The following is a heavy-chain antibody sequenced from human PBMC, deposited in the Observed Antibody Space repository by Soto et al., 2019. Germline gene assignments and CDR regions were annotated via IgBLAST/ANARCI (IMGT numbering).Heavy chain of an antibody. V-gene: IGHV3-20*04. D-gene: IGHD2-21*02. CDR1: GFTFDDYG. CDR3: ARDALHVPGGDCPDY. J-gene: IGHJ4*02. Sequence: GGSLRLSCAASGFTFDDYGMSWVRQAPGKGLEWVSGINWNGGSTGYADSVKGRFTISRDNAKNSLYLQMNSLRAEDTALYYCARDALHVPGGDCPDYWGQGTLVTVSS. CDR2: INWNGGST.